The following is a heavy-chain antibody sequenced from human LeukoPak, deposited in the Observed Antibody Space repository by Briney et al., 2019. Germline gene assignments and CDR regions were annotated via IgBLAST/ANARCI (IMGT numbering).Heavy chain of an antibody. V-gene: IGHV1-69*13. D-gene: IGHD4-17*01. CDR1: GGTFSSYA. CDR3: ARDPTSTEKYDY. CDR2: IIPIFGTA. Sequence: ASVKVSCKASGGTFSSYAISWVRQAPGQGLEWMGGIIPIFGTANYAQKFQGRVTITADESTSTAYMELSSLRSEDTAVYYCARDPTSTEKYDYWGQGTLVTVSS. J-gene: IGHJ4*02.